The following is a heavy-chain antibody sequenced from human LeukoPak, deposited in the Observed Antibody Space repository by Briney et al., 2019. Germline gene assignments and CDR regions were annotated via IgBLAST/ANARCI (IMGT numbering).Heavy chain of an antibody. Sequence: PGGSLRLSCVASGFSFSTYWMIWVRQAPGKGLEGVANIKQDGSEKYYVDSVKGRFTISRDNAKNSLYLQMNSLGADDTAVYYWARGGARSTSCYDVHWGQGTLVTVSS. D-gene: IGHD2-2*01. CDR3: ARGGARSTSCYDVH. V-gene: IGHV3-7*01. J-gene: IGHJ4*02. CDR1: GFSFSTYW. CDR2: IKQDGSEK.